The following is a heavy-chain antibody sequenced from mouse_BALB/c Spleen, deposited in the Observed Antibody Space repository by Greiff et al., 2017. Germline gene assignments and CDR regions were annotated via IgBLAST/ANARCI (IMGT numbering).Heavy chain of an antibody. V-gene: IGHV5-6-3*01. CDR3: ARWLLRYWYFDV. Sequence: EVKLVESGGGLVKPGGSLKLSCAASGFTFSSYGMSWVRQTPDKRLELVATINSNGGSTYYPDSVKGRFTISRDNAKNTLYLQMSSLKSEDTAMYYCARWLLRYWYFDVWGAGTTVTVSS. J-gene: IGHJ1*01. CDR2: INSNGGST. D-gene: IGHD2-3*01. CDR1: GFTFSSYG.